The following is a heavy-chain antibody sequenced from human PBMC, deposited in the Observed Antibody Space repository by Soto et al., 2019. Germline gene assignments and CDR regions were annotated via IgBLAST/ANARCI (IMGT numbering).Heavy chain of an antibody. CDR1: GYTFTSYG. D-gene: IGHD3-3*01. J-gene: IGHJ5*02. CDR2: ISAYNGNT. CDR3: ARIPVTIFGVAQDNWFER. Sequence: ASVKVSCKASGYTFTSYGISWVRQAPGQGLEWMGWISAYNGNTNYAQKLQGRVTMTTDTSTRTAYMELRSLRSDDTAAYYCARIPVTIFGVAQDNWFERWGKGTLVTASS. V-gene: IGHV1-18*04.